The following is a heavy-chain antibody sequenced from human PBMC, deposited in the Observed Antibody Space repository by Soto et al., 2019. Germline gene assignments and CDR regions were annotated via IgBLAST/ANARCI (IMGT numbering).Heavy chain of an antibody. CDR3: VSRYYSYGMDV. Sequence: SETLSLTCTVSGGSISSYYWSWIRQPPGKGLEWIGYVYYSGSTTYNPSLKSQVTISVDTSKNQFSLKLSSVTAPDTAVYYCVSRYYSYGMDVWGHGTTVTVSS. CDR1: GGSISSYY. J-gene: IGHJ6*02. CDR2: VYYSGST. V-gene: IGHV4-59*01.